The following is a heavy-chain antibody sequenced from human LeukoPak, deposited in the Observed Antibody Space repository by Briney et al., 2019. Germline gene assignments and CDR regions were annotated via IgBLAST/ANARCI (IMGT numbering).Heavy chain of an antibody. CDR1: GVSISTYY. CDR3: ARHGDSGSYSFDY. V-gene: IGHV4-59*08. CDR2: LSYSGST. Sequence: SETLSLTCSVSGVSISTYYWIWIRQLPAKGLEWMGFLSYSGSTKYNPSLKSRVTMSVDTSKNQFSLKLNSVTAADTAVYYCARHGDSGSYSFDYWGRGTLVTVSS. D-gene: IGHD1-26*01. J-gene: IGHJ4*02.